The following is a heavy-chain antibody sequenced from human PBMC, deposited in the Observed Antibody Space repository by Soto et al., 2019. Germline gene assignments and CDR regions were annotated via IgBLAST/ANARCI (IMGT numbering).Heavy chain of an antibody. V-gene: IGHV3-74*01. Sequence: GGSLRLSCAASGFTFSSYWMHWVRQAPGKGLVWVSRINSDGSSTSYADSVKGRFTISRDNAKNTLYLQMNSLRAEDTAVYYCARPNHYYDIAFDPWGQGTLVTVSS. CDR2: INSDGSST. CDR1: GFTFSSYW. CDR3: ARPNHYYDIAFDP. D-gene: IGHD3-22*01. J-gene: IGHJ5*02.